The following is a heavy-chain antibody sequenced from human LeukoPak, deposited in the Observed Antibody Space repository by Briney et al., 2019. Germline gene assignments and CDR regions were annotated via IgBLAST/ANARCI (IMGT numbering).Heavy chain of an antibody. J-gene: IGHJ4*02. Sequence: PGGSLRLSCAASGFTFSNYWMNWVRQAPGKGLEWVANIKQDGSEKYYVDSVKGRFTISRDNAKNSLFLHMNSLRAEDTAVYYCASSSGWIIDYWGQGTLVTVSS. CDR3: ASSSGWIIDY. D-gene: IGHD6-19*01. CDR2: IKQDGSEK. CDR1: GFTFSNYW. V-gene: IGHV3-7*01.